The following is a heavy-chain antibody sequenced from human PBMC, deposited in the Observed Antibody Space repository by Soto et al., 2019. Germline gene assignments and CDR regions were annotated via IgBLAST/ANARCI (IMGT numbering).Heavy chain of an antibody. J-gene: IGHJ6*03. CDR3: EKFGADIVVVVAATPYYYYYMDV. CDR2: ISGSGGST. V-gene: IGHV3-23*01. D-gene: IGHD2-15*01. CDR1: GFTFSSYA. Sequence: EVQLLESGGGLVQPGGSLRLSCAASGFTFSSYAMSWVRQAPGKGLEWVSAISGSGGSTYYADSVKGRFTISRDNSKNTLYLQMNSLRAEDTAVYYCEKFGADIVVVVAATPYYYYYMDVWGKGTTVTVSS.